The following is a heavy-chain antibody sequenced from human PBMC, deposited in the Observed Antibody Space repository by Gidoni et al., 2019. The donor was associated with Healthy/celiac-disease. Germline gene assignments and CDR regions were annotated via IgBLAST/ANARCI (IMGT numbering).Heavy chain of an antibody. CDR1: GGTFSSYP. J-gene: IGHJ6*02. Sequence: QVQLVQSGAEVKKPGSSVQVSCKASGGTFSSYPISWVRQATGQGLEWMRGIIPIFGTANYAQKFQGRVTITADESTSTAYMELISLRSEDTAVYYCARVVTTGYYKYYYYGMDVWGQGTTVTVSS. CDR3: ARVVTTGYYKYYYYGMDV. CDR2: IIPIFGTA. V-gene: IGHV1-69*01. D-gene: IGHD3-9*01.